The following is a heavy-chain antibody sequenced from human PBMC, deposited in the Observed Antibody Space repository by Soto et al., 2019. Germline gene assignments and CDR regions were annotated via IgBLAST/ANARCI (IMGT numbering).Heavy chain of an antibody. CDR3: AKEACTNGVCYTAFDY. Sequence: DVQLVESGGGLVQPGRSLRLSCAASGFTFDDYAMHWVRQAPGKGLEWVSGISWNSGSIGYADSVKGRFTISRDNAKNSLYLQMNSLRAEDTALYYCAKEACTNGVCYTAFDYWGQGTLVTVSS. J-gene: IGHJ4*02. V-gene: IGHV3-9*01. D-gene: IGHD2-8*01. CDR1: GFTFDDYA. CDR2: ISWNSGSI.